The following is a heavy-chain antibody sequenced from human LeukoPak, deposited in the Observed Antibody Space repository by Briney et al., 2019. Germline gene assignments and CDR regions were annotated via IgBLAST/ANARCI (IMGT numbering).Heavy chain of an antibody. CDR2: IYYSGST. D-gene: IGHD3-22*01. CDR3: ARPRYDSSGYYPGWFDP. V-gene: IGHV4-59*08. Sequence: PSETLSLTCTVSGGSISSYYWSWIRQPPGKGLEWIGYIYYSGSTNYNPSLKSRVTISVDTSKNQFSLKLSSVTAADTAVYYRARPRYDSSGYYPGWFDPWGQGTLVTVSS. J-gene: IGHJ5*02. CDR1: GGSISSYY.